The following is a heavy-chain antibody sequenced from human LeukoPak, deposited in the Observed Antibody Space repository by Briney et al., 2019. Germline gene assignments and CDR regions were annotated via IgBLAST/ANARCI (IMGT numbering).Heavy chain of an antibody. D-gene: IGHD2-2*01. Sequence: GGSLRLSCAASGFTFSSYAMSWVRQAPGKGLEWVSAISGSGGSTYYADSVKGRFTISRDNSKNTLYLQMNSLRAEDTAVYYCAADIVVVPAATYEYFQHWGQGTLVTVSS. CDR3: AADIVVVPAATYEYFQH. V-gene: IGHV3-23*01. J-gene: IGHJ1*01. CDR2: ISGSGGST. CDR1: GFTFSSYA.